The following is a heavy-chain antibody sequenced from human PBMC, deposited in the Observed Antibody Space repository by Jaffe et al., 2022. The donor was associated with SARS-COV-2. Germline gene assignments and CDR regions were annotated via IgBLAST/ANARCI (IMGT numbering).Heavy chain of an antibody. Sequence: QLQLQESGPGLVKPSETLSLTCTVSGGSISSSSYYWGWIRQPPGKGLEWIGSIYYSGSTYYNPSLKSRVTISVDTSKNQFSLKLSSVTAADTAVYYCASGQWLYYNWFDPWGQGTLVTVSS. J-gene: IGHJ5*02. CDR2: IYYSGST. D-gene: IGHD6-19*01. CDR3: ASGQWLYYNWFDP. V-gene: IGHV4-39*01. CDR1: GGSISSSSYY.